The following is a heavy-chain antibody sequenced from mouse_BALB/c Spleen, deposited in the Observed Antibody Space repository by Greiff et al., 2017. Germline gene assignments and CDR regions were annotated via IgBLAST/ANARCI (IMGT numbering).Heavy chain of an antibody. V-gene: IGHV1S41*01. Sequence: DLVKPGASVKLSCKASGYTFTSYWINWIKQRPGQGLEWIGRIAPGSGSTYYNEMFKGKATLTVDTSSSTAYIQLSSLTSEDSAVYYCTRFVIRDAMDYWGQGTSVTVSS. D-gene: IGHD2-4*01. J-gene: IGHJ4*01. CDR1: GYTFTSYW. CDR2: IAPGSGST. CDR3: TRFVIRDAMDY.